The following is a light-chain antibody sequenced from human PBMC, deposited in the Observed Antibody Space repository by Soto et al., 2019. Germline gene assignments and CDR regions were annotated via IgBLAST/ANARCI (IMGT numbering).Light chain of an antibody. J-gene: IGKJ1*01. CDR1: QSTFDTY. Sequence: EVVLTQSPDTLSLSPGEGATLSCRASQSTFDTYLAWFQQKPGQAPRLLIYAASTRATGIPDRFSGSGSGSDFTLTISRLEPEDAAVYYSHQYGNSPWTLGQGTKVEI. CDR3: HQYGNSPWT. V-gene: IGKV3-20*01. CDR2: AAS.